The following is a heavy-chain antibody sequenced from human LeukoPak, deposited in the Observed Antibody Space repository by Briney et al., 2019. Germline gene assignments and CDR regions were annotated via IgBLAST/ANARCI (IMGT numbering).Heavy chain of an antibody. V-gene: IGHV4-34*01. J-gene: IGHJ6*03. CDR1: GGSFSGYY. D-gene: IGHD3-10*01. CDR2: INYSRST. Sequence: SETLSLTCAVYGGSFSGYYWSWIRQPPGKGLEWIGEINYSRSTNYNPSLKSRVTISVDTSKNQFSLKLSSVTAADTAVYYCARRLGRKFGERFYYYHYMDVWGKGTTVTISS. CDR3: ARRLGRKFGERFYYYHYMDV.